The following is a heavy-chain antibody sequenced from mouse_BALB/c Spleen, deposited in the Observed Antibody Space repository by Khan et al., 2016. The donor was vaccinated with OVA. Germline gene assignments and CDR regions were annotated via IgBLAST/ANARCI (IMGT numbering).Heavy chain of an antibody. Sequence: QIQLVQSGPELKKPGETVKISCKASGYTFKDYVMNWVKQSPGEGLKWMGWMNTYTGEPTYADDFEGRFAFSLETSANTAYLQISRLKDEDTDSYFGVRFHGGYWGQGTALTVSS. J-gene: IGHJ2*01. CDR1: GYTFKDYV. CDR2: MNTYTGEP. CDR3: VRFHGGY. V-gene: IGHV9-3-1*01. D-gene: IGHD1-1*01.